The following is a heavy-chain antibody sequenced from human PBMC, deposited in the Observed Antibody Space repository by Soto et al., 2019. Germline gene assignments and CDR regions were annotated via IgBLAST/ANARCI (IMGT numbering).Heavy chain of an antibody. J-gene: IGHJ4*02. CDR2: INHSGST. CDR1: GGSFSGYY. V-gene: IGHV4-34*01. CDR3: APSPGFYDSSGYNFDY. Sequence: QVQLQQWGAGLLKPSETLSLTCAVYGGSFSGYYWSWIRQPPGKGLEWIGEINHSGSTNYNPSLKSRVTISVDTSKNQFSLKLSSVTAADTAVYYCAPSPGFYDSSGYNFDYGGQGTLVTVSS. D-gene: IGHD3-22*01.